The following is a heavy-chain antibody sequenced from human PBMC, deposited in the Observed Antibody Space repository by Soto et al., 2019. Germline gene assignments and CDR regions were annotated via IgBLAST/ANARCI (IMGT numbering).Heavy chain of an antibody. CDR3: ARDYFDSSDYTTNWFDP. J-gene: IGHJ5*02. V-gene: IGHV4-39*01. Sequence: SGDSISNSRFYWAWIRQPPGEGLEWIGSIYHTGNAYYNPSLKSRVTISVDTSKNQFSLKVTSVTAADTALYYCARDYFDSSDYTTNWFDPWGQGTLVTVS. CDR2: IYHTGNA. CDR1: GDSISNSRFY. D-gene: IGHD3-22*01.